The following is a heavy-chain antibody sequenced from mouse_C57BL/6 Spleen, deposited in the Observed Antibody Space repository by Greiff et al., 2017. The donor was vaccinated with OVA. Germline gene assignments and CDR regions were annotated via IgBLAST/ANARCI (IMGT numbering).Heavy chain of an antibody. D-gene: IGHD1-1*01. CDR3: ARGYGSSWGYAMDY. Sequence: VQLQQSGAELVKPGASVKMSCKASGYTFTSYWITWVKQRPGQGLEWIGDIYPGSGSTNYNEKFKSMATLTVDTSSSTAYMQLSSLTSEDAAVYYCARGYGSSWGYAMDYWGQGTSVTVSS. CDR2: IYPGSGST. J-gene: IGHJ4*01. V-gene: IGHV1-55*01. CDR1: GYTFTSYW.